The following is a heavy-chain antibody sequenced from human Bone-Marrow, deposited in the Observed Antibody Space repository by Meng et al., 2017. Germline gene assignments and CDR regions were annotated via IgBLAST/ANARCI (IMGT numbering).Heavy chain of an antibody. CDR1: GGSISSGGYY. Sequence: QGKRQESGPGLVKPSQTLSLTCTVSGGSISSGGYYWSWIRQHPGKGLEWIGYIYYSGSTYYNPSLKSLVTISVDTSKNQFSLKLSSVTAADTAVYYCARGVWGLPQVLDYWGQGTLVTVSS. V-gene: IGHV4-31*01. D-gene: IGHD1-26*01. CDR3: ARGVWGLPQVLDY. CDR2: IYYSGST. J-gene: IGHJ4*02.